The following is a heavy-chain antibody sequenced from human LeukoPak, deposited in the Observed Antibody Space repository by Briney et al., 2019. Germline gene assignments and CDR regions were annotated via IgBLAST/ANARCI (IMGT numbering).Heavy chain of an antibody. Sequence: GASLRLSCAASGFTFSSYGMHWVRQAPGKGLEWVAVISYDGSNKYYADSVKGRFTISRDNSKNTLYLQMNSLRAEDTAVYYCARGNYYGMDVWGQGTTVTVSS. J-gene: IGHJ6*02. CDR1: GFTFSSYG. V-gene: IGHV3-30*03. CDR2: ISYDGSNK. CDR3: ARGNYYGMDV.